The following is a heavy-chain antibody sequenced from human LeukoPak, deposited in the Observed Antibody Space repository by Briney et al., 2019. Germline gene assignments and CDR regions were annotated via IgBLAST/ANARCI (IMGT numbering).Heavy chain of an antibody. V-gene: IGHV4-39*01. CDR2: IYYSGNT. Sequence: SETPSLTCTVSGGSISSSNYYWGWIRQPPGKGLEWIGSIYYSGNTYHNPSLKSRVTIFVDTSKNQFSLKLRSVTAADTAIYYCARAGHCSGGRCPKAHFDYWGQGTLVTVSS. D-gene: IGHD2-15*01. CDR1: GGSISSSNYY. CDR3: ARAGHCSGGRCPKAHFDY. J-gene: IGHJ4*02.